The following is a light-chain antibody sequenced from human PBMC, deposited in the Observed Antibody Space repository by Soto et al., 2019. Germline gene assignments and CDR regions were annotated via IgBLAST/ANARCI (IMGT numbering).Light chain of an antibody. Sequence: DIQMTQSPSSLSASVGDRVTITCRASQSISSYLNWYQQKPGKAPKLLIYAASSLQSGVPSRFSGSGSATDFTLPISSLQPEDFATYYCQQSYSTPLLTFGGGTKVEIK. CDR3: QQSYSTPLLT. CDR1: QSISSY. CDR2: AAS. V-gene: IGKV1-39*01. J-gene: IGKJ4*01.